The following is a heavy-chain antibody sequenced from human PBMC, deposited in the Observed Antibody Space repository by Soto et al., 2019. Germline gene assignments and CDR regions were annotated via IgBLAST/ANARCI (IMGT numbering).Heavy chain of an antibody. V-gene: IGHV4-59*01. Sequence: SETLSLTCTVSGGSISSSYWTWIRQSPGKVLEWIGYIYNIGSTNYNPSLKSRVTISVDTSKNQFSPKLSSVTAADTAVYYCARSPSSSSWYHFDYWGQGTLVTVSS. D-gene: IGHD6-13*01. CDR2: IYNIGST. CDR1: GGSISSSY. CDR3: ARSPSSSSWYHFDY. J-gene: IGHJ4*02.